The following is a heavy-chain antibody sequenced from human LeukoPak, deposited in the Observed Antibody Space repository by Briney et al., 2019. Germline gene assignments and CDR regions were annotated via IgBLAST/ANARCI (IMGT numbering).Heavy chain of an antibody. CDR2: ISYDGSNK. CDR3: AREYLWMGRYFDWSHFN. J-gene: IGHJ4*02. CDR1: GFTFSSYA. Sequence: PGGSLRLSCAASGFTFSSYAMHWVRQAPGKGLEWVAVISYDGSNKYYADSVKGRFTISRDNSKNTLYLQMNSLRAEDTAVYYCAREYLWMGRYFDWSHFNWGQGTLVTVSS. D-gene: IGHD3-9*01. V-gene: IGHV3-30-3*01.